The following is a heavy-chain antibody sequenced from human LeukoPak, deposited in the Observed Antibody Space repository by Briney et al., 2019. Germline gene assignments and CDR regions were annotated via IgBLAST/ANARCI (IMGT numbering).Heavy chain of an antibody. Sequence: GGSLRLSCAASGFTVSSNYMSWVRQAPGKGLEWVSAIYSGGSTYYADSVKGRFTISRDNSKNTLYLQMNSLRAEHTAVYYCARGGSYHFPQFDYWGQGTLVTVSS. CDR3: ARGGSYHFPQFDY. D-gene: IGHD1-26*01. CDR2: IYSGGST. CDR1: GFTVSSNY. V-gene: IGHV3-66*02. J-gene: IGHJ4*02.